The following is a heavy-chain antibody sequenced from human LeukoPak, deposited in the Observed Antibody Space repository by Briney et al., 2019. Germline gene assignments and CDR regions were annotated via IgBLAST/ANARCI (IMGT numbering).Heavy chain of an antibody. V-gene: IGHV3-30*02. Sequence: GGSLRLSCAASGFTFSSYGMHWVRQAPGKGLEWVVFIRLDGSNRYYADSVKGRFTISRDNSKNTLYLQMNSLRPQDTAVYYCAKAGEDVVLVPGADPSDYYYYYYMDVWGKGTTVTISS. CDR2: IRLDGSNR. J-gene: IGHJ6*03. CDR1: GFTFSSYG. D-gene: IGHD2-2*01. CDR3: AKAGEDVVLVPGADPSDYYYYYYMDV.